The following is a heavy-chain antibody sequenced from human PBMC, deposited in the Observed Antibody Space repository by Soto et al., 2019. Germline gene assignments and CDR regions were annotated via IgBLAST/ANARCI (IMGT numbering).Heavy chain of an antibody. CDR2: IISVNDKT. Sequence: GASVKVSCKASGYIFTDFGIHWVRQAPGQRLEWLGWIISVNDKTLYSPKFQGRLAITRDTSANTAYMDLYSLRSEDSAVYYCARGARITIFGVPTWDGMDVWGQGTTVTVSS. J-gene: IGHJ6*02. D-gene: IGHD3-3*01. CDR1: GYIFTDFG. CDR3: ARGARITIFGVPTWDGMDV. V-gene: IGHV1-3*01.